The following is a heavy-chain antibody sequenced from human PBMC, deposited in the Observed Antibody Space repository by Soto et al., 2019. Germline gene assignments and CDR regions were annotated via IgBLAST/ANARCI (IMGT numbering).Heavy chain of an antibody. CDR1: GFTFSSYA. J-gene: IGHJ4*02. V-gene: IGHV3-30-3*01. CDR2: ISYDGSNK. D-gene: IGHD6-19*01. CDR3: AKDYGQWPFDY. Sequence: PGGSLRLSCAASGFTFSSYAMHWVRQAPGKGLEWVAVISYDGSNKYYADSVKGRFTISRDNSKNTLYLQMNSLRAEDTAVYYCAKDYGQWPFDYWGQGTLVTVSS.